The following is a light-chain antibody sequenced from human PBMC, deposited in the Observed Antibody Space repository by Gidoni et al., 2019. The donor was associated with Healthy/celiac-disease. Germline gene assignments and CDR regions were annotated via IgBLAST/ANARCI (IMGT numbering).Light chain of an antibody. CDR3: HQYNNWPPMYT. CDR2: GAS. Sequence: EIVMTQSPATLSVSPGERATLSCRASQSVSSNLAWYQQKPGQAPRLLTYGASTRATGIPARFSGSGSGTEFTLTISSLQSEDFAVYYCHQYNNWPPMYTFXXXTKLEIK. CDR1: QSVSSN. V-gene: IGKV3-15*01. J-gene: IGKJ2*01.